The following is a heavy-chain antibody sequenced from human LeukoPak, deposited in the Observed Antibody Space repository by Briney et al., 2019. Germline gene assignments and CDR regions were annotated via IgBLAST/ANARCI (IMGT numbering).Heavy chain of an antibody. CDR3: ARANLGWARFGELLYTGDWFDP. Sequence: SETLSLTFAVYGGSFSGYYWSWIRQPPGKGLEWIGEINHSGSTNYNPSLKSRVTISVDTSKNQFSLKLSSVTAADTAVYYCARANLGWARFGELLYTGDWFDPWGQGTLVTVSS. D-gene: IGHD3-10*01. J-gene: IGHJ5*02. CDR2: INHSGST. V-gene: IGHV4-34*01. CDR1: GGSFSGYY.